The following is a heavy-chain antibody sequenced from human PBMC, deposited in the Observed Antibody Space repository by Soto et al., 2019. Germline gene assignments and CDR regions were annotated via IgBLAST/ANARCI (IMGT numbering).Heavy chain of an antibody. CDR1: GGSFSDYA. V-gene: IGHV1-69*01. J-gene: IGHJ6*02. D-gene: IGHD3-22*01. CDR3: ARDGDYYDSSGFQRDYHYYGMDV. Sequence: QVQLVQSGAEVKKPGSSVKVSCQASGGSFSDYAISWVRQAPGQGLEWMGGIIPMLGIADNAQKFQGRVIITADEYTSTVYMELSSLRSEDTAVYYCARDGDYYDSSGFQRDYHYYGMDVWGQRTTVTVAS. CDR2: IIPMLGIA.